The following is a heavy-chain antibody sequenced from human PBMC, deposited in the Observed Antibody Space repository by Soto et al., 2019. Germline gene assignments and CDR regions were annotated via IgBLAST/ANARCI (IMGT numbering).Heavy chain of an antibody. Sequence: SETLSLTCTVSGGPISSGGYYWSWIRQHPGKGLEWIGYIYYSGSTYYNPSLKSRVTISVDTSKNQFSLKLSSVTAADTAVYYCARNLDDYDNLLDTDYWGQGTLVTVSS. V-gene: IGHV4-31*03. CDR2: IYYSGST. CDR3: ARNLDDYDNLLDTDY. CDR1: GGPISSGGYY. J-gene: IGHJ4*02. D-gene: IGHD4-17*01.